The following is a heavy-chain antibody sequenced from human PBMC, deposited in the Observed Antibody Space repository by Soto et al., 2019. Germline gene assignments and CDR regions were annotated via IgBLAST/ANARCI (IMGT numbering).Heavy chain of an antibody. CDR2: MWYDGSNK. J-gene: IGHJ4*02. Sequence: GGSLRLSCAASGFTFSSYGMHWLRQAPGKGLEWVAVMWYDGSNKYYADSVKGRFTISRDNSKNTLYLQMNSLRAEDTAVYYCASAPMVRGVIITLDYWGQGT. D-gene: IGHD3-10*01. CDR1: GFTFSSYG. V-gene: IGHV3-33*01. CDR3: ASAPMVRGVIITLDY.